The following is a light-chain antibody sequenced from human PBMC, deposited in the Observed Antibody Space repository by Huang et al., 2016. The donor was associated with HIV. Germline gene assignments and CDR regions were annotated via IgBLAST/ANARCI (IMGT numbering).Light chain of an antibody. CDR1: QSVTHTD. V-gene: IGKV3-20*01. CDR2: GAS. CDR3: QQYGTSPLT. Sequence: EIVLTQSPGTLSLSPGERATLSCRASQSVTHTDLAWYQQRPGRAPRLLIYGASNRATGIPDRISGSGSGTDFTLTINRLESEDSAVYYCQQYGTSPLTFGGGTKVEIK. J-gene: IGKJ4*01.